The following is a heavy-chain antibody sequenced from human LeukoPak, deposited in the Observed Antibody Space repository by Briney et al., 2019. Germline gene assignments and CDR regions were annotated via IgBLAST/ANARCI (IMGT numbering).Heavy chain of an antibody. V-gene: IGHV4-38-2*01. D-gene: IGHD5-18*01. CDR3: ARNSGYSYARPFDY. CDR1: GYSVSSGYY. Sequence: ASETLSLTCAVSGYSVSSGYYWGRIRQPPGKGLEWIGSMYHSGSTYYNPSLQSRVTISVDTSKNQFSLKVTSVTAADTAVYYCARNSGYSYARPFDYWGQGTLVTVSS. CDR2: MYHSGST. J-gene: IGHJ4*02.